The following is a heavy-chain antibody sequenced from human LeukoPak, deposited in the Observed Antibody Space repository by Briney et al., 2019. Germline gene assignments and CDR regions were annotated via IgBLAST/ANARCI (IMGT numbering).Heavy chain of an antibody. CDR3: AREPMGLILKNYYYYYMDV. J-gene: IGHJ6*03. D-gene: IGHD2/OR15-2a*01. V-gene: IGHV3-48*01. CDR2: ISSSSSTI. Sequence: GGSLRLSCAASGFTFSSYSMNWVRQAPGKGLEWVSYISSSSSTIYYADSVKGRFTISRDNSKNTLYLQMNSLRAEDTAVYYCAREPMGLILKNYYYYYMDVWGKGTTVTVSS. CDR1: GFTFSSYS.